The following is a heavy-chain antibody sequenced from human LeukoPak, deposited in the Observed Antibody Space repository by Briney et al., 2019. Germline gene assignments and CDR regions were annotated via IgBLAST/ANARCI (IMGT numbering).Heavy chain of an antibody. CDR3: ARLGSGWHYFDY. J-gene: IGHJ4*02. CDR1: GGSFSGYY. CDR2: INHSGST. D-gene: IGHD6-19*01. Sequence: SETLSLTCAVYGGSFSGYYWSWIRQPLGKGLEWIGEINHSGSTNYNPSLKSRVTISVDTSKNQFSLKLSSVTAADTAVYYCARLGSGWHYFDYWGQGTLVTVSS. V-gene: IGHV4-34*01.